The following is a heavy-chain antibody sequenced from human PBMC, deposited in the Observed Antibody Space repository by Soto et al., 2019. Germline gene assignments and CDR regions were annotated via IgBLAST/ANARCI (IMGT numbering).Heavy chain of an antibody. CDR3: AKDPGDYIWGSYRWGGDAFDI. V-gene: IGHV3-23*01. CDR2: ISGSGGST. J-gene: IGHJ3*02. Sequence: EVQLLESGGGLVQPGGSLRLSCAASGFTFSSYAMSWVRQAPGKGREWVSAISGSGGSTYYADSVKGRFTISRDNSKNTLYLQMNSLRAEDTAVYYCAKDPGDYIWGSYRWGGDAFDIWGQGTMVTVSS. CDR1: GFTFSSYA. D-gene: IGHD3-16*02.